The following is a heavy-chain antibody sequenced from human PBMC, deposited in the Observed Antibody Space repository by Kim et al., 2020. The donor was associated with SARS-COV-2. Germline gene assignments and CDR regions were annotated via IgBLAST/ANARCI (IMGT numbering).Heavy chain of an antibody. CDR2: ISYDGSNK. J-gene: IGHJ4*02. CDR3: AKDGGRVAVAGPGDY. Sequence: GGSLRLSCAASGFTFSSYGMHWVRQAPGKGLEWVAVISYDGSNKYYADSVKGRFTISRDNSKNTLYLQMNSLRAEDTAVYYCAKDGGRVAVAGPGDYWGQGTLVTVSS. V-gene: IGHV3-30*18. D-gene: IGHD6-19*01. CDR1: GFTFSSYG.